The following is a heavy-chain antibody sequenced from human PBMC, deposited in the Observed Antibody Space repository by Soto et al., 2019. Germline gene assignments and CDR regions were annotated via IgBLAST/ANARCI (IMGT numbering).Heavy chain of an antibody. CDR3: ARLNWGGEGFDP. V-gene: IGHV4-39*07. J-gene: IGHJ5*02. D-gene: IGHD7-27*01. CDR1: GGSISSSSYY. CDR2: IYYSGST. Sequence: SETLSLTCTVSGGSISSSSYYWGWIRQPPGKGLEWIGSIYYSGSTYYNPSLKSRVTISVDTSKNQFSLKLSSVTAADTAVYYWARLNWGGEGFDPWGQGTLVTVSS.